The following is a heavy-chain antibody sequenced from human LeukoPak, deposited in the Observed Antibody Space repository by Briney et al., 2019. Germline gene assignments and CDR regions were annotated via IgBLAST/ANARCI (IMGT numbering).Heavy chain of an antibody. V-gene: IGHV4-61*02. J-gene: IGHJ4*02. CDR1: GGSISSGSYY. D-gene: IGHD6-19*01. CDR3: ARTEYSSGWYYFDY. Sequence: PSETLSLTCTVSGGSISSGSYYWSWIRQPAGKGLEWIGRIYTSGSTNYNPSLKSRVTISVDTSKNQFSLKLSFVTAADTAVYYCARTEYSSGWYYFDYWGQGTLVTVSS. CDR2: IYTSGST.